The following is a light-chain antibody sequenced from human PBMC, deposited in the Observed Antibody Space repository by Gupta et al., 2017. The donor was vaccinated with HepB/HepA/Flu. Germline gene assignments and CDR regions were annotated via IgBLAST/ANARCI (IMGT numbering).Light chain of an antibody. CDR2: GKN. CDR1: SLRSYY. V-gene: IGLV3-19*01. J-gene: IGLJ2*01. Sequence: SSELTQDPAVSVALGQTVRITCQGDSLRSYYASWYQQKPGQPPVLVIYGKNNRPSGIPDRFSGSSSGNTASLTITGAQAEDEADYYCNSRDSSGNHRVVFGGGTKLTVL. CDR3: NSRDSSGNHRVV.